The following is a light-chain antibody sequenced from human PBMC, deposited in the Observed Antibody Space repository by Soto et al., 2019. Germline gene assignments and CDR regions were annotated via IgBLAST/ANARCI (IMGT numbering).Light chain of an antibody. Sequence: DNHMTQSPSTLSASVGDRVTITCRASQSISSWLAWYQQRPGKVPNLLIYKASSLRSGVPSRFSGSGSGTDFTLTISSLQPEDFATYYCQQSYSTPRTFGQGTKVDI. CDR2: KAS. CDR1: QSISSW. V-gene: IGKV1-5*03. CDR3: QQSYSTPRT. J-gene: IGKJ1*01.